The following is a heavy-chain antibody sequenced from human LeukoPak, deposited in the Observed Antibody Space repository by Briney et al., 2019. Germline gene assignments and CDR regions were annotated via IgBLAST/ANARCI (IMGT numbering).Heavy chain of an antibody. Sequence: PSETLSLTCTVSGGSISSSSYYWSWIRQPPGKGLEWIGEINHSGSTNYNPSLKSRVTISVDTSKNQFSMKLSSVTAADTAVYYCASSLLWFGELLYDYWGQGTLVTVSS. J-gene: IGHJ4*02. D-gene: IGHD3-10*01. V-gene: IGHV4-39*07. CDR3: ASSLLWFGELLYDY. CDR2: INHSGST. CDR1: GGSISSSSYY.